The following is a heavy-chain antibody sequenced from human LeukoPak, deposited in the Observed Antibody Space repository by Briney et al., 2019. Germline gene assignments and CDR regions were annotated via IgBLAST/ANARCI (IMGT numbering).Heavy chain of an antibody. CDR3: AKGPLRMSNFYYYYMDV. CDR2: ISWNSGSI. D-gene: IGHD4-17*01. CDR1: GFTFDDYA. Sequence: TGGSLRLSCAASGFTFDDYAMHWVRQAPGKGLEWVSGISWNSGSIGYADSVKGRFTISRDNAKNSLYLQMNSLRAEDTALYYCAKGPLRMSNFYYYYMDVWGKGTTVTVSS. J-gene: IGHJ6*03. V-gene: IGHV3-9*01.